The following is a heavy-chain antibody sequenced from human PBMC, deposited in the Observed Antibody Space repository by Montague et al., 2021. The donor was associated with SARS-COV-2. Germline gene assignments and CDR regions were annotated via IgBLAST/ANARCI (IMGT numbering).Heavy chain of an antibody. Sequence: SETLSLTCTVSGGSISSYYWSWIRQPPGKGLEWIGYIYYSGSTNYNPSLKSRVTISVDTSKNQFSLKLSSVTAADTAVYYCVRAKQWLVSRSFDYWGQGTLVTVSS. CDR2: IYYSGST. CDR1: GGSISSYY. CDR3: VRAKQWLVSRSFDY. V-gene: IGHV4-59*01. J-gene: IGHJ4*02. D-gene: IGHD6-19*01.